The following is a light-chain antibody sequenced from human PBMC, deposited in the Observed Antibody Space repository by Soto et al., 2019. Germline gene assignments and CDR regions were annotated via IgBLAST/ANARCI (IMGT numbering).Light chain of an antibody. CDR3: QQYGRSPT. CDR1: QSVRNNF. V-gene: IGKV3-20*01. Sequence: EIVLTQSPGTLSLSPGERATLSCRASQSVRNNFLAWYQQKPGQAPRLLIYGASSRATGIPDRFGGSGSGTDFTLTISGLEPEDLAVYYCQQYGRSPTFGGGTKVEIK. CDR2: GAS. J-gene: IGKJ4*01.